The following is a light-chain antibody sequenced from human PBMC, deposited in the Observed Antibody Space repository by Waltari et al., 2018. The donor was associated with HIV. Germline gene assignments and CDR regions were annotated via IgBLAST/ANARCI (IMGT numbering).Light chain of an antibody. CDR3: QTWGTGIQV. V-gene: IGLV4-69*02. CDR2: LKRDGSH. Sequence: LVLTQSPSASASLGASVKLTCTLSSGHTNYAIAWHQQPPEKGPRYLMTLKRDGSHSKGDGIPDRFSGSSSGAERYLIISRLQSEDEADYYCQTWGTGIQVFGGGTKVTVL. CDR1: SGHTNYA. J-gene: IGLJ3*02.